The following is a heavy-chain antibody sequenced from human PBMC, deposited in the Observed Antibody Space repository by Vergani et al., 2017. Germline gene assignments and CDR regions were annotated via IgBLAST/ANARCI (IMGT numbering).Heavy chain of an antibody. CDR3: AGRGYSYGRGAFDI. CDR2: IDTSDSYT. J-gene: IGHJ3*02. D-gene: IGHD5-18*01. Sequence: EVQLVQSGAEVKKPGESLRLSCKGSGYSFTSYWIRWVRQMPGKGLEWMGRIDTSDSYTNYSPSCQGHVTISADKSISTAYLQWSSLKASDTAIYYCAGRGYSYGRGAFDIWGQGTTVTVSS. V-gene: IGHV5-10-1*03. CDR1: GYSFTSYW.